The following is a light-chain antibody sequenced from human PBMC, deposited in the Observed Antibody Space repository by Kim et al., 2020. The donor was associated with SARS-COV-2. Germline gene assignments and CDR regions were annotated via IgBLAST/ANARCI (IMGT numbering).Light chain of an antibody. Sequence: LSPGERATLPCRASQSVSSSYLAWYQQKPGQAPRLLIYGASSRATGIPDRFSGSGSGTDFTLTISRLEPEDFAVYYCQQYGSSPEFGQGTKVDIK. V-gene: IGKV3-20*01. CDR3: QQYGSSPE. CDR2: GAS. J-gene: IGKJ1*01. CDR1: QSVSSSY.